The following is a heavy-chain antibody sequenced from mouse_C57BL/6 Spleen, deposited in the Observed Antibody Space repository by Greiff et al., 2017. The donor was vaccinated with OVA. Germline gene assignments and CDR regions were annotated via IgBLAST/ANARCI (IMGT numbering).Heavy chain of an antibody. CDR3: ARDPAYYSNSLYWYFDV. J-gene: IGHJ1*03. CDR1: GYTFTSYD. D-gene: IGHD2-5*01. CDR2: IYPRDGST. Sequence: QVQLQQPGPELVKPGASVKLSCKASGYTFTSYDINWVKQRPGQGLEWIGWIYPRDGSTKYNEKFKGKATLTVDTSSSTAYMELHSLTSEDSAVYFCARDPAYYSNSLYWYFDVWGTGTTVTVSS. V-gene: IGHV1-85*01.